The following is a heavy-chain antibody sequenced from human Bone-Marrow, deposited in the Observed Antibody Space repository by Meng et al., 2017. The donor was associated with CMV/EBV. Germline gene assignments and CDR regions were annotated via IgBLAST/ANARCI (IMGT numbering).Heavy chain of an antibody. CDR1: GYTFTSYD. V-gene: IGHV1-8*01. J-gene: IGHJ4*02. CDR2: MNPYSGDT. D-gene: IGHD3-22*01. Sequence: ASVKVSCKTSGYTFTSYDINWVRQATGQGLEWMGWMNPYSGDTDYAQKFHGRVTLTRDTSISTAFMELSSLESDDTAVYYCARGIIGSSYYGSSGYYHFHYWGPGTPVTGLL. CDR3: ARGIIGSSYYGSSGYYHFHY.